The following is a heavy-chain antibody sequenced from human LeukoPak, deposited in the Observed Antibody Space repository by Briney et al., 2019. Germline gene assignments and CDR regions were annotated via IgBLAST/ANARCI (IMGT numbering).Heavy chain of an antibody. V-gene: IGHV1-8*01. CDR2: MNPNSGNT. CDR1: GYTFSSYD. Sequence: ASVKVSSKASGYTFSSYDINWVRQATGQGLEWMGWMNPNSGNTGYAQKFQGRVTMTRSTSISTAYMELSSLRSEDTAVYYCARMDRLRYFDCWGQGTLVTVSS. J-gene: IGHJ4*02. D-gene: IGHD3-9*01. CDR3: ARMDRLRYFDC.